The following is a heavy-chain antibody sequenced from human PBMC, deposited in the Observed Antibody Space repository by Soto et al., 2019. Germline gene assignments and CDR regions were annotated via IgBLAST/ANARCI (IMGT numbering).Heavy chain of an antibody. CDR2: ITSTGDRA. CDR3: AKYYMVTRSPFDY. Sequence: GGSLRLSCAASGFTFSSYAMSWVRQAPGKGLEWVSSITSTGDRAYYADSVKGRFTVSRDNSKNTLYLQMNSLRAEDTTVYYCAKYYMVTRSPFDYWGQGTLVTVSS. J-gene: IGHJ4*02. D-gene: IGHD5-18*01. V-gene: IGHV3-23*01. CDR1: GFTFSSYA.